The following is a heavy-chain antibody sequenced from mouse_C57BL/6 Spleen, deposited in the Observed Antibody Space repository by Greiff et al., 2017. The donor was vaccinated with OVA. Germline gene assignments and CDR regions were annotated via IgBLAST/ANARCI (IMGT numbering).Heavy chain of an antibody. V-gene: IGHV1-82*01. J-gene: IGHJ3*01. CDR2: IYPGDGDT. CDR3: ARAGATAPWFAY. Sequence: QVQLQQSGPELVKPGASVKISCKASGYSFSSSWMNWVTQRPGQGLEWIGRIYPGDGDTNYNGKFKGKATLTADKSSSTAYMQLSSLTSEDSAVYFCARAGATAPWFAYWGQGTLVTVSA. CDR1: GYSFSSSW. D-gene: IGHD1-2*01.